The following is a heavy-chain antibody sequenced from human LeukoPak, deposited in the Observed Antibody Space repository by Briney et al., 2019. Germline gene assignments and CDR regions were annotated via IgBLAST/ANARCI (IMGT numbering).Heavy chain of an antibody. D-gene: IGHD3-9*01. Sequence: ASVKVSCKASGYTFTSYDIHWVRQATGQGLEWMGWMNPNSGNTGYAQKFQGRVTMTRNTSISTAYMELSSLRSEDTAVYYCARGRELRYFDWSLYWYFDLWGRGTLVTVSS. CDR2: MNPNSGNT. V-gene: IGHV1-8*01. J-gene: IGHJ2*01. CDR1: GYTFTSYD. CDR3: ARGRELRYFDWSLYWYFDL.